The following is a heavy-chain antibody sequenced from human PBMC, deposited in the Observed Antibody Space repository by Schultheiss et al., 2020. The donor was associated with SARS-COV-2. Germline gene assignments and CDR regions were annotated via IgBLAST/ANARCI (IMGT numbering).Heavy chain of an antibody. CDR3: ARAGEMATILSY. CDR1: GGSISSSSYY. V-gene: IGHV4-39*07. J-gene: IGHJ4*02. D-gene: IGHD5-24*01. CDR2: IYYSGST. Sequence: SQTLSLTCTVSGGSISSSSYYWGWIRQPPGKGLEWIGSIYYSGSTYYNPSLKSRVTMSVDTSKNQFSLKLSSVTAADTAVYYCARAGEMATILSYWGQGTLVTVSS.